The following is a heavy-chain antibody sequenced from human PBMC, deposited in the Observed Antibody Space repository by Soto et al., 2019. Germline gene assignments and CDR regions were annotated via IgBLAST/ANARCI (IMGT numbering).Heavy chain of an antibody. J-gene: IGHJ3*02. CDR2: IYTSGST. D-gene: IGHD5-18*01. Sequence: PSETLSLTCTVSGGSISSYYWSWIRQPAGKGLEWIGRIYTSGSTNYNPSLKSRVTMSVDTSKNQFSLKLSSVTAADTAVYYCARSRGYSYGYLGTMIVGRPGAFDIWGQGTMVTVSS. V-gene: IGHV4-4*07. CDR3: ARSRGYSYGYLGTMIVGRPGAFDI. CDR1: GGSISSYY.